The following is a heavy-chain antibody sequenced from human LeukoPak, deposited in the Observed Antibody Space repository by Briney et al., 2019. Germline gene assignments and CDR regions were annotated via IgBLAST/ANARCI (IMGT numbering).Heavy chain of an antibody. D-gene: IGHD6-19*01. CDR1: GGSISSSSYY. J-gene: IGHJ4*02. V-gene: IGHV4-39*01. CDR2: IYYSWST. Sequence: PSETLSLTRTVSGGSISSSSYYWGWIRQPPGKGLEWIGSIYYSWSTYYNPSLKSRATISVDTSKNQFSLKLSSVTAADTAVYYCARKAGYSSGWTGFYFDFWGQGTLVTVSS. CDR3: ARKAGYSSGWTGFYFDF.